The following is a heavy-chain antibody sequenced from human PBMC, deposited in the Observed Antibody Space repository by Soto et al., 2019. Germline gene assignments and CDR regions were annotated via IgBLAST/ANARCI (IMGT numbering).Heavy chain of an antibody. D-gene: IGHD2-15*01. CDR1: GFSFSTFW. CDR2: IKQDGGQK. Sequence: GGSLRLSCAASGFSFSTFWMSWVRQAPGKRLEWVANIKQDGGQKNYLDSVKGRFTISRDNAKNSLYLEMDSLRVEDTAVYYCASDLPRGGGNHVGSWGQGALVTVSS. V-gene: IGHV3-7*05. J-gene: IGHJ5*01. CDR3: ASDLPRGGGNHVGS.